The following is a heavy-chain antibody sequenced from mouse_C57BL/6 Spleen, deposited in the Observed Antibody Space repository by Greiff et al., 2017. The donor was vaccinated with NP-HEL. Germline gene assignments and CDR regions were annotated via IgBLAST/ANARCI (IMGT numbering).Heavy chain of an antibody. CDR1: GFNIKDYY. D-gene: IGHD2-1*01. Sequence: VQLKQSGAELVRPGASVTLSCTASGFNIKDYYMHWVKQRPEQGLEWIGRIDPEDGDTEYAPKFQGKATMTADTSSNTAYLQLSSLTSEDTAVYYCTTDGNYEGYYAMDYWGQGTSVTVSS. CDR2: IDPEDGDT. J-gene: IGHJ4*01. V-gene: IGHV14-1*01. CDR3: TTDGNYEGYYAMDY.